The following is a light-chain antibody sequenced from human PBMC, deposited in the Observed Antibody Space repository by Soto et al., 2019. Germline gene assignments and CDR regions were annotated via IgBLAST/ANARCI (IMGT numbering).Light chain of an antibody. Sequence: EIVLTQSPVTLSLSPGHRATLSCRSSESVSSSYLAWYQQKPGQAPRLLIYGASSRAIGIPDRFSGSGSGTDFTLTISRLEPEDCAVYYCQQYGSSPRTFGQGIKVEIK. CDR1: ESVSSSY. V-gene: IGKV3-20*01. J-gene: IGKJ1*01. CDR2: GAS. CDR3: QQYGSSPRT.